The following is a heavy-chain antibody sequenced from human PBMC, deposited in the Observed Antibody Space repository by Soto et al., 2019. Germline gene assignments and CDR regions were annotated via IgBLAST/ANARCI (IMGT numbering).Heavy chain of an antibody. V-gene: IGHV3-30*18. Sequence: AGGSLRLSCAASGFTFSSYVMNWVRQAPGKGLEWVAVISHDGSDKFYADSVKGRFTISRDNSKNTLYLQMNSLRPEDTAVYYCAKDSITFLLPVAINWFDTWGQGTLVTVSS. CDR2: ISHDGSDK. CDR1: GFTFSSYV. J-gene: IGHJ5*01. D-gene: IGHD2-2*02. CDR3: AKDSITFLLPVAINWFDT.